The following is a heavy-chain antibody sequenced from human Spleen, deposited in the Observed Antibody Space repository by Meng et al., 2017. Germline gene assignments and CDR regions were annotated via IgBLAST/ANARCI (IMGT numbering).Heavy chain of an antibody. CDR1: GGSISGSSSYY. D-gene: IGHD4-17*01. CDR2: IFYSGST. Sequence: QLQLQESGPGLVKPSETLSLTCTVSGGSISGSSSYYWAWVRQPPGKGLEWVGSIFYSGSTYYNRSLKGRVTISADTSKNQFSLKLSSVTAADTAVYYCASSMTTVTAEIDYWGQGTLVTVSS. J-gene: IGHJ4*02. V-gene: IGHV4-39*01. CDR3: ASSMTTVTAEIDY.